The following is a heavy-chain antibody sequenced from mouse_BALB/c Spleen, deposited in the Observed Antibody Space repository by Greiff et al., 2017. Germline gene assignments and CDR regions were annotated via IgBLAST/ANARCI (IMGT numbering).Heavy chain of an antibody. D-gene: IGHD2-10*01. V-gene: IGHV1-4*01. CDR2: INPSTGYT. J-gene: IGHJ2*01. Sequence: VQLQQSGAELARPGASVKMSCKASGYTFTSYTMHWVKQRPGQGLEWIGYINPSTGYTEYNQKFKDKATLTADKSSSTAYMQLSSLTSEDSAVYYCARAYYGNYVYWGQGTTLTVSS. CDR3: ARAYYGNYVY. CDR1: GYTFTSYT.